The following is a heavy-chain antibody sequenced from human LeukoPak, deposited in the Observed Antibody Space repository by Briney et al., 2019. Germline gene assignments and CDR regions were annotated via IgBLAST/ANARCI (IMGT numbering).Heavy chain of an antibody. V-gene: IGHV4-59*01. Sequence: SETLSLTCTVSGASISSYYWSWIRQPPGKGLEWIGFIYYCGSTSHNPSLMSRVTISVDTSKNQFSLKLSSVTAADTAVYYCARTYGSSGLGYFDLWGRGTLVTVSS. D-gene: IGHD6-13*01. CDR2: IYYCGST. J-gene: IGHJ2*01. CDR1: GASISSYY. CDR3: ARTYGSSGLGYFDL.